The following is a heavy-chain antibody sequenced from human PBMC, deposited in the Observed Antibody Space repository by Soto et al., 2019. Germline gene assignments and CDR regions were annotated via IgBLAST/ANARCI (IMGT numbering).Heavy chain of an antibody. D-gene: IGHD5-12*01. CDR1: GYTFTGYY. CDR2: INPNSGGT. Sequence: ASVKVSCKASGYTFTGYYMHWVRQAPGQGLEWMGWINPNSGGTNYARKFQGWVTMTRDTSISTAYMELSRLRSDDTAVYYCARVMEMATITTAFDYWGQGTLVTVAS. V-gene: IGHV1-2*04. CDR3: ARVMEMATITTAFDY. J-gene: IGHJ4*02.